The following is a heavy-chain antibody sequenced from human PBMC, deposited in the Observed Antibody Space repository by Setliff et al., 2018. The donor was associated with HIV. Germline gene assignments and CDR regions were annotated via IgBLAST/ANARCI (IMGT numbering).Heavy chain of an antibody. D-gene: IGHD6-13*01. CDR2: FYRSGNT. CDR3: ARVARGGHSSRWYYFDY. Sequence: PSETLSLTCAVSGYSISSGYYWGWIRQPPGKGLEWIGSFYRSGNTYYNPPLNSRVTISVDTSKNQFSLKVSSVTAADTAVYYCARVARGGHSSRWYYFDYWGQGTLVTVSS. CDR1: GYSISSGYY. V-gene: IGHV4-38-2*01. J-gene: IGHJ4*02.